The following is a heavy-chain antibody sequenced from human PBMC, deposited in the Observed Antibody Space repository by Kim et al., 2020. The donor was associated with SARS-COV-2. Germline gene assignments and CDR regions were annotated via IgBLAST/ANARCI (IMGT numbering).Heavy chain of an antibody. CDR1: GGSISRGGDY. CDR3: ARDPTVVPLGGYFDL. Sequence: SETLSLTCTVSGGSISRGGDYWSWIRQSPGRGLEWIGFISHIGTTYYNPSLESRVTISVDTSNNLFSLRLTSVTAADTAMYFCARDPTVVPLGGYFDLWSRGTLVTVSS. CDR2: ISHIGTT. J-gene: IGHJ2*01. D-gene: IGHD4-17*01. V-gene: IGHV4-30-4*01.